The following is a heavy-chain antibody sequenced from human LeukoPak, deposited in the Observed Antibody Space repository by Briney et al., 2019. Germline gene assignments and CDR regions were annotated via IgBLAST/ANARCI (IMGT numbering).Heavy chain of an antibody. CDR1: GFTFSSYW. D-gene: IGHD3-10*01. V-gene: IGHV4-39*01. CDR3: ARPLYYGAVAPFDP. Sequence: PGGSLRLSCAASGFTFSSYWMSWVRQPPGKGLEWIGSFYYSGSTYYNPSLKSRVTISVDTSKNQFSLKLSSVTAADTAVYYCARPLYYGAVAPFDPWGQGTLVTVSS. J-gene: IGHJ5*02. CDR2: FYYSGST.